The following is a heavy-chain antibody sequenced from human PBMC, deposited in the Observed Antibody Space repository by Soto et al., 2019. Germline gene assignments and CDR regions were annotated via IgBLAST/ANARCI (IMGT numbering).Heavy chain of an antibody. CDR2: IIPIFGTA. CDR1: GGTFSSYA. J-gene: IGHJ6*02. CDR3: ARRGYCSSTSCYGNYYYGMDV. Sequence: SVKVSCKASGGTFSSYAISWVRQAPGQGLEWMGGIIPIFGTANYAQKFQGRVTITADESTSTAYMELSSLRSEDTAVYYCARRGYCSSTSCYGNYYYGMDVWGQGTTVTVS. D-gene: IGHD2-2*01. V-gene: IGHV1-69*13.